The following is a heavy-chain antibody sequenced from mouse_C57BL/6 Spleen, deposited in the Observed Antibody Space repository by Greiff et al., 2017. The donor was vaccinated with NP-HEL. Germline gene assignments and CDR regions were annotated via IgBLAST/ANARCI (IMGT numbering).Heavy chain of an antibody. J-gene: IGHJ1*03. CDR1: GFTFSDYG. CDR3: ARLRSYWYFDV. V-gene: IGHV5-17*01. CDR2: ISSGSSTI. Sequence: EVQRVESGGGLVKPGGSLKLSCAASGFTFSDYGMHWVRQAPEKGLEWVAYISSGSSTIYYADTVKGRFTISRDNAKNTLFLQMTSLRSEDTAMYYCARLRSYWYFDVWGTGTTVTVSS.